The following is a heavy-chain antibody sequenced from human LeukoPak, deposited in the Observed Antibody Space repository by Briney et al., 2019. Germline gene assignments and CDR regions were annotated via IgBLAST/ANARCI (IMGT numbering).Heavy chain of an antibody. V-gene: IGHV3-48*01. J-gene: IGHJ4*02. CDR1: GFTFSSYS. Sequence: GGSLRLSCAASGFTFSSYSMNWVRQAPGKGLEWVSYISSSSSTIYYADSVKGRFTISRDNAKNSLYLQMNSLRAEDTAVYYCASSPAPAAILWGQGTLVTVSS. CDR3: ASSPAPAAIL. CDR2: ISSSSSTI. D-gene: IGHD2-2*01.